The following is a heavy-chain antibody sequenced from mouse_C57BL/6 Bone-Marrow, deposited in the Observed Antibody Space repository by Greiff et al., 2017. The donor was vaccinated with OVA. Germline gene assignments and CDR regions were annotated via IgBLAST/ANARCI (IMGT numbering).Heavy chain of an antibody. V-gene: IGHV1-50*01. CDR2: IDPSDSYT. D-gene: IGHD1-1*01. CDR3: ARGVDWYFDV. CDR1: GYTSTSYW. Sequence: IQLQQPGAELVKPGASVKLSCKASGYTSTSYWMQWVKQRLGQGLEWIGEIDPSDSYTNYNQKFKGKATLTVDTSSSTAYMQLSSLTYEDSAVYYCARGVDWYFDVWGTGTTVTVSS. J-gene: IGHJ1*03.